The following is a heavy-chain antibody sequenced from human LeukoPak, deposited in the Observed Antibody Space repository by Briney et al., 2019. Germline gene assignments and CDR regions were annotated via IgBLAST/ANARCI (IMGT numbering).Heavy chain of an antibody. V-gene: IGHV3-23*01. CDR2: ISGSGGST. CDR1: GFTFSSYA. D-gene: IGHD3-3*01. Sequence: GGSLRLSCAASGFTFSSYAMSWVRQAPGKGLEWVSAISGSGGSTYYADSVKGRFTISRDNSKNTLYLQMNSLRAEDTAVYYCAKAPHDFWSGYYYYMDVWGKGTTVTVSS. CDR3: AKAPHDFWSGYYYYMDV. J-gene: IGHJ6*03.